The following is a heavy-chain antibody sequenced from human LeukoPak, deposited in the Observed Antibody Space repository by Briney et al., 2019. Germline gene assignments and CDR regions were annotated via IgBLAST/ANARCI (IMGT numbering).Heavy chain of an antibody. J-gene: IGHJ4*02. V-gene: IGHV3-30*02. CDR1: GFTFSSYG. Sequence: GGSLRLSCAASGFTFSSYGMHWVRQAPGKGLEWVAFIRYDGSNKYYADSVKGRFTISRDNSKNTLYLQMNSLRAEDTAVYYCAKDGQPSARSFLCTNGICYQDYWGQGTLVTVSS. CDR2: IRYDGSNK. CDR3: AKDGQPSARSFLCTNGICYQDY. D-gene: IGHD2-8*01.